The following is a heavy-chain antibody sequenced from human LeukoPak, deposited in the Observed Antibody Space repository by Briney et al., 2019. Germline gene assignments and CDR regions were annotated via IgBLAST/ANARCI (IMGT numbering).Heavy chain of an antibody. V-gene: IGHV4-59*12. D-gene: IGHD1-7*01. CDR2: IYYSGST. Sequence: PSETLSLTCSVSGGSSSSYYWSWIRQPPGKGLEWIGRIYYSGSTNYNPSLKSRVTMSVDTSKNQFSLKLSSVTAADTAVYYCARALTGTGDYWGQGTLVTVSS. CDR3: ARALTGTGDY. CDR1: GGSSSSYY. J-gene: IGHJ4*02.